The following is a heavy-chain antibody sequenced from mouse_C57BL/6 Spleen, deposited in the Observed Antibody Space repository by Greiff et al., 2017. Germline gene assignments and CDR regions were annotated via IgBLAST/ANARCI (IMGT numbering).Heavy chain of an antibody. V-gene: IGHV1-54*01. J-gene: IGHJ2*01. D-gene: IGHD1-1*01. CDR2: INPGSGGT. CDR3: ARSTSSSYVD. CDR1: GYAFTNYL. Sequence: QVQLQQSGAELVRPGTSVKVSCKASGYAFTNYLIEWVKQRPGQGLEWIGVINPGSGGTNYNEKFKGKATLTADKSSSTAYMQLSSLTSEDSAVYFCARSTSSSYVDWGQGTTLTVSS.